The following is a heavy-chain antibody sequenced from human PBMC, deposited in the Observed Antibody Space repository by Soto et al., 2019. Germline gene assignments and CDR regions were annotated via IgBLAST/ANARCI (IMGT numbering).Heavy chain of an antibody. Sequence: EVQLVESGGGLVQPGGSLRLSCAASGFTFSGSAMHWVRQASGKGLEWVGRIRSKANSYATAYAASVKGRFTISRDDSKNTAYLQMNSLKTEDTAVYYCTRHKLMGHGDPREDFDYWGQGTLVTVSS. D-gene: IGHD4-17*01. J-gene: IGHJ4*02. CDR2: IRSKANSYAT. CDR1: GFTFSGSA. V-gene: IGHV3-73*01. CDR3: TRHKLMGHGDPREDFDY.